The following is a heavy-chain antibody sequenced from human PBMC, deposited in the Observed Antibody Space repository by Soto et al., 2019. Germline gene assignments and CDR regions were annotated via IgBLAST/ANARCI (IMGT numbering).Heavy chain of an antibody. D-gene: IGHD4-4*01. J-gene: IGHJ4*02. Sequence: GGSLRLSCAASGFTFSSYAMHWVRQAPGKGLEWVAVISYDGSNKYYADSVKGRFTISRDNSKNTLYLQMNSLRAEDTAVYYCAREQTMTTVTTGNYWGQGTLVTVSS. CDR2: ISYDGSNK. CDR1: GFTFSSYA. CDR3: AREQTMTTVTTGNY. V-gene: IGHV3-30-3*01.